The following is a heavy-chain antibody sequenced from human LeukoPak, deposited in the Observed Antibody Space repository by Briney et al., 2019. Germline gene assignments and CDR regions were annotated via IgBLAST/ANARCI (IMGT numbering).Heavy chain of an antibody. D-gene: IGHD4-17*01. J-gene: IGHJ6*03. V-gene: IGHV3-48*04. CDR2: ISSSGSTI. CDR1: GFTFSSYS. CDR3: ARAMYGNYYYYYMDV. Sequence: SGGSLRLSCAASGFTFSSYSMNGVRQAPGKGLEGVSYISSSGSTIYYADSVKGRFTISRDNAKNSLYLQMNSLRAEDTAVYYCARAMYGNYYYYYMDVWGKGTTVTISS.